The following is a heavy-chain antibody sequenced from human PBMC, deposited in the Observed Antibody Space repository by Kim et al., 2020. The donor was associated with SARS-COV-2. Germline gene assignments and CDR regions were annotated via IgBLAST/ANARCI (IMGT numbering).Heavy chain of an antibody. CDR3: AKRAGWMDYGMDV. D-gene: IGHD6-19*01. Sequence: YADSVKGRFTISRDNSKNTLYLLMNSLRAEDTAVYYCAKRAGWMDYGMDVWGQGTTVTVSS. V-gene: IGHV3-23*01. J-gene: IGHJ6*02.